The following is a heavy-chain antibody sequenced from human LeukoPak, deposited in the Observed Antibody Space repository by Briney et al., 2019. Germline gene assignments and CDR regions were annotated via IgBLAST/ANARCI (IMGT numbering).Heavy chain of an antibody. J-gene: IGHJ4*02. CDR3: ARDQMRVATTIDY. CDR2: ISAYNGNT. Sequence: GALVKVSCKASGYTFASYGISWGRQAPGHRLEWLGWISAYNGNTNYAQKLQGRVTMTTDTSTSTAYMELRSLRSDDTAVYYCARDQMRVATTIDYWGQGTLVTVSS. V-gene: IGHV1-18*01. D-gene: IGHD5-12*01. CDR1: GYTFASYG.